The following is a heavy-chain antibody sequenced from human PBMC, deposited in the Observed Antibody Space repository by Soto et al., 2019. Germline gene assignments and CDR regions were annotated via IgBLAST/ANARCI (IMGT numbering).Heavy chain of an antibody. CDR1: GFTFSSYA. V-gene: IGHV3-23*01. D-gene: IGHD4-17*01. Sequence: PGGSLRLSCASSGFTFSSYAMSWVRQAPGKGLEWVSAISGSGGSTYYADSVKGRFTISRDNSKNTLYLQMNSLRAEDTAVYYCAKNYGDYDVDGYFDYWGQGTLVTVSS. J-gene: IGHJ4*02. CDR3: AKNYGDYDVDGYFDY. CDR2: ISGSGGST.